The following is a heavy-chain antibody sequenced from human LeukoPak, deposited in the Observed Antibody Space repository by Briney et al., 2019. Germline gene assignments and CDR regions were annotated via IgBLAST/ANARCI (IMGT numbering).Heavy chain of an antibody. J-gene: IGHJ4*02. Sequence: SETLSLTCAVYGGSFSGYYWSWIRQPPGKGLEWIGEINHSGSTNYNPSLKSRVTISVDTSKNQFSLKLSSVTAADTAVYYCARGRYGSGARYFDYWGQGTLVTVSS. D-gene: IGHD3-10*01. CDR1: GGSFSGYY. V-gene: IGHV4-34*01. CDR2: INHSGST. CDR3: ARGRYGSGARYFDY.